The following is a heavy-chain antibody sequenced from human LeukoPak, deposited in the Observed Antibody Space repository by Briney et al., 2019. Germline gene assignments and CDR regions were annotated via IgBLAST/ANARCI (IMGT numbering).Heavy chain of an antibody. CDR2: ISWNSGSI. CDR1: GFTFDDYA. D-gene: IGHD3-3*01. V-gene: IGHV3-9*01. CDR3: AKGPQRDGVVEHYYYYYMDV. J-gene: IGHJ6*03. Sequence: GGSLRLSCAASGFTFDDYAMHWVRHAPGKGLEWVSGISWNSGSIGYADSVKGRFTISRDNAKNSLYLQMNSLRAEDTALYYCAKGPQRDGVVEHYYYYYMDVWGKGTTVTVSS.